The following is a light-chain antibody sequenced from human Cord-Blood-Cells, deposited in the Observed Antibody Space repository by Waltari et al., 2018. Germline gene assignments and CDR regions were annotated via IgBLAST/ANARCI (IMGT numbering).Light chain of an antibody. J-gene: IGLJ3*02. CDR2: DGS. Sequence: QSALTQPASVSGSPGQSITISCTGTSSEGGGYNYVSWYQQHPGKAPKLMIYDGSNRPSGVSSRFSVSKSGNTASLTISGLQAEDEADYYCSSYTSSSTWVFGGGTKLTVL. CDR1: SSEGGGYNY. CDR3: SSYTSSSTWV. V-gene: IGLV2-14*01.